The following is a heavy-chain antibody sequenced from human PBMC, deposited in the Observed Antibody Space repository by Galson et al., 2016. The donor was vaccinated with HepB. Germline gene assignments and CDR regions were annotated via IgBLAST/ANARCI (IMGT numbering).Heavy chain of an antibody. D-gene: IGHD1-26*01. CDR3: ATSGSYGDFDS. Sequence: QSGAEVKKSGESLQISCKASGYTFITKWIGWVRQMPGKGLEWMGIIYPGDSETRYSPSFQGQVTFSADKSISTAYLQWSSLKASDTAMYYCATSGSYGDFDSWRQGTLLTVSA. V-gene: IGHV5-51*01. CDR1: GYTFITKW. CDR2: IYPGDSET. J-gene: IGHJ4*02.